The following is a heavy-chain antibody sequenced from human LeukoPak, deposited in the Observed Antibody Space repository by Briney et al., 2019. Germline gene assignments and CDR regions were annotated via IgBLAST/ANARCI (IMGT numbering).Heavy chain of an antibody. V-gene: IGHV4-34*01. Sequence: SETLSLTCAVYGGSFSGYYWSWIRQPPGKGLEWIGEINHSGSTNYNPSLKSRVTISVDTSKNQFSLKLSSVTAADTAVYYCARNHPPYYDILTGYQPYNWFDPWGQGTLVTVSS. D-gene: IGHD3-9*01. CDR1: GGSFSGYY. CDR2: INHSGST. CDR3: ARNHPPYYDILTGYQPYNWFDP. J-gene: IGHJ5*02.